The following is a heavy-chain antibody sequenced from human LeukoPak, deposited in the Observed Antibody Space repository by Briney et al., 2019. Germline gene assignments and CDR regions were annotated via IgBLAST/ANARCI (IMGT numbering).Heavy chain of an antibody. J-gene: IGHJ4*02. CDR3: RICGGDCSLIDH. D-gene: IGHD2-21*02. CDR2: VYRGDGA. CDR1: GFTVSSNY. Sequence: GGSLRLSCAASGFTVSSNYMSWVRQAPGKGLEWVSVVYRGDGANYADSVKGRFTISRDNSKNTMYLQMNSLRAEDTAVYYCRICGGDCSLIDHWGQGALVTVSS. V-gene: IGHV3-53*01.